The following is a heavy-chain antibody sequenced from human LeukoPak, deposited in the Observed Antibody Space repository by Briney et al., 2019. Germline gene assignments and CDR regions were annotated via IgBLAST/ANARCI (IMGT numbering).Heavy chain of an antibody. CDR1: GFTFSSYS. V-gene: IGHV3-21*01. D-gene: IGHD3-9*01. J-gene: IGHJ4*02. Sequence: PGGSLRLSCAASGFTFSSYSMNWVRQAPGKGLEWVSSISSSSSYIYYADSVKGRFTISRDNAKNSLYLQMNSLRAEDTAVYYCARVAYDILTGTNRQDLDYWGQGTLVTVSS. CDR3: ARVAYDILTGTNRQDLDY. CDR2: ISSSSSYI.